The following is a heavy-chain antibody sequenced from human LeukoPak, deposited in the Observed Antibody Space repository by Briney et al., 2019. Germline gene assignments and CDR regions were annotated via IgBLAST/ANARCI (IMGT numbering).Heavy chain of an antibody. J-gene: IGHJ4*02. CDR2: INGDGSTT. Sequence: GGSLRLSCAASGFTFSTYWMHWVRQAPGKGLVWVSRINGDGSTTNHADSVKGRFTISRDNSKNTLYLHMNSLRAEDTAVYYCARKVLVGNKYFDYWGQGTLVTVSS. CDR3: ARKVLVGNKYFDY. D-gene: IGHD2/OR15-2a*01. V-gene: IGHV3-74*01. CDR1: GFTFSTYW.